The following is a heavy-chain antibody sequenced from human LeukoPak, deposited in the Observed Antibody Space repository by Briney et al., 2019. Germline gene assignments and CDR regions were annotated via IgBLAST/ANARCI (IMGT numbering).Heavy chain of an antibody. D-gene: IGHD3-22*01. V-gene: IGHV3-43D*04. CDR2: ISWDGGST. CDR1: GFTFHDYA. J-gene: IGHJ5*02. Sequence: GGSLRLSCAASGFTFHDYAMHSVRHAPGKGLEWVSLISWDGGSTYYTDPVKGRFTISRDKSKNSLYLQMNSLRAEDTALYYCARDLGQYYDTSDNWFDPWGQGTLVTVSS. CDR3: ARDLGQYYDTSDNWFDP.